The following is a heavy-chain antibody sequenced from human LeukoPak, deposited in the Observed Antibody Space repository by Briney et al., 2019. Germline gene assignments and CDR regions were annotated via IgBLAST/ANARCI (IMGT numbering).Heavy chain of an antibody. CDR1: GYSFNRYW. J-gene: IGHJ4*02. Sequence: GESLKISFKGSGYSFNRYWNGWVRQMPGKGLEWMGIIYPGDSDTRYSPSFQGQVTISADKSISTAYLQRSSLKASDTAMYYSARLGEEQHLIPGDYWGQGTLVTVSS. CDR3: ARLGEEQHLIPGDY. CDR2: IYPGDSDT. V-gene: IGHV5-51*01. D-gene: IGHD6-13*01.